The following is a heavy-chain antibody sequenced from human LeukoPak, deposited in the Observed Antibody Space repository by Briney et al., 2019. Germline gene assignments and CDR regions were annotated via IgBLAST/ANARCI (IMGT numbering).Heavy chain of an antibody. CDR2: IYSGGST. CDR1: GFTVSSNY. CDR3: ARTAMVLFDY. D-gene: IGHD5-18*01. Sequence: PGGSLRLSCAASGFTVSSNYMSWVRQAPGKGLEWVSVIYSGGSTYYADSVKGRFTISRDNSKNTLYLQMNGLRAEDTAVYYCARTAMVLFDYWGQGTLVTVSS. V-gene: IGHV3-66*01. J-gene: IGHJ4*02.